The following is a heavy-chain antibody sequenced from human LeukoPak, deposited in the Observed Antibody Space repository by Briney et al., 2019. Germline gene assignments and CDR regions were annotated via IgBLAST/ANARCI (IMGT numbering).Heavy chain of an antibody. CDR2: IYTSGST. Sequence: SETLSLTCTVSGYSISSGYYWSWIRQPAGKGLEWIGRIYTSGSTNYNPSLKSRVTMSVDTSKNQFSLKLSSVTAADTAVYYCARESIAAAGFDYWGQGTLVTVSS. D-gene: IGHD6-13*01. CDR1: GYSISSGYY. V-gene: IGHV4-4*07. J-gene: IGHJ4*02. CDR3: ARESIAAAGFDY.